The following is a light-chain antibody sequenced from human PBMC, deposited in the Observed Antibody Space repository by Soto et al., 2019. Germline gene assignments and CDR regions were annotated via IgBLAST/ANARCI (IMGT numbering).Light chain of an antibody. J-gene: IGKJ1*01. CDR1: QTFSSSY. Sequence: VLTQSPGTLSLSTGERATLSCRASQTFSSSYLAWYQQKPGQAPRLLIYGASSRATGIPDRFSGSGSGTDFTLTISRLEPEDFAVYYCQQYGNSPWTFGQGTKVDIK. CDR3: QQYGNSPWT. CDR2: GAS. V-gene: IGKV3-20*01.